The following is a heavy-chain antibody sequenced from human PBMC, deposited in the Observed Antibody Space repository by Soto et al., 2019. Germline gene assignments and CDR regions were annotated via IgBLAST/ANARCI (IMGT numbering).Heavy chain of an antibody. V-gene: IGHV5-51*01. CDR3: ARHSTSAPKDY. CDR2: IYPGDSDN. CDR1: GYSFTTYW. J-gene: IGHJ4*01. D-gene: IGHD3-10*01. Sequence: GESLKISCKGSGYSFTTYWIAWVRQMPGKGLEWVGIIYPGDSDNRYSPSFEGHVTISVDKSISTAFLQWNSLKASDNAIYYCARHSTSAPKDYWGQGTLVTVSS.